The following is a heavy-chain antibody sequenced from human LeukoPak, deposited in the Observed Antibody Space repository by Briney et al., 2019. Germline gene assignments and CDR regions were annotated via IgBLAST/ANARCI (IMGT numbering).Heavy chain of an antibody. Sequence: GGSLRLSCAASEFTFNNAWMSWVRQAPGKGLEWVATIKADGSDRYYVDSVKGRFAISRDNAKNSLYLQMNSLRVEDTAVYYCANLGYSDGGQGTLVSVSS. CDR3: ANLGYSD. CDR1: EFTFNNAW. CDR2: IKADGSDR. V-gene: IGHV3-7*01. D-gene: IGHD5-18*01. J-gene: IGHJ4*02.